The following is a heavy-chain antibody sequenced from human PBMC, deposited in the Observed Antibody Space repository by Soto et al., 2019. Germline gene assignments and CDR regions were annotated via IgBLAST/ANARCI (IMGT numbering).Heavy chain of an antibody. J-gene: IGHJ6*02. V-gene: IGHV1-69*01. CDR1: GGTFRSNA. D-gene: IGHD3-10*01. CDR2: LIPIFGTT. Sequence: QVQLVQSGTEVKKPGSSVKVSCKASGGTFRSNAISWVRQAPGQGLEWMGGLIPIFGTTNYAQKFQGRVTITADESASTAYMELSSLRSDDTAVYYFSSRPSFYYGSGYGMDVWGQGTTVTVSS. CDR3: SSRPSFYYGSGYGMDV.